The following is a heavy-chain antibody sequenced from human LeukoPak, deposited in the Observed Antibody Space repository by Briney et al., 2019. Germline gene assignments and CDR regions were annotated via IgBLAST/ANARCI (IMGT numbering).Heavy chain of an antibody. J-gene: IGHJ2*01. Sequence: GGSLRLSCAASGFTVSSNYMSWVRQAPGKGLEWVANIKKDGSEQYYVGSVRGRFTISRDNTKDSLSLQMDGLRVEDTAVYYCARVTFFYYYFDLWGRGTLVTVSS. V-gene: IGHV3-7*01. CDR2: IKKDGSEQ. CDR3: ARVTFFYYYFDL. CDR1: GFTVSSNY.